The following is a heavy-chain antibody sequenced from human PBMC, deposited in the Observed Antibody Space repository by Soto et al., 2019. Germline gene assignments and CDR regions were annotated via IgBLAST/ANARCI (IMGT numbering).Heavy chain of an antibody. V-gene: IGHV3-30-3*01. D-gene: IGHD6-19*01. CDR3: ARDRYSSGWGDAFDM. Sequence: QVQVVESGGGVVQPGRSLRLSCAASGITFSRHAMHRVRQVPGKGLEWVAIMSYDGNYISYGDSVRGRFTISRDNSKDMLYLQMHSLRPEDTGVYFCARDRYSSGWGDAFDMWGQGTMVTVSS. CDR2: MSYDGNYI. J-gene: IGHJ3*02. CDR1: GITFSRHA.